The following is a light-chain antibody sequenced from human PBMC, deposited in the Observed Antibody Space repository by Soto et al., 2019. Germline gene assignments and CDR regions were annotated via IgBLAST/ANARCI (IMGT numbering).Light chain of an antibody. Sequence: SYELTQAPSVSAAPGKTARMTCGGNNIGSKSVHWYQQKPGQAPMLVIYYDSGRPSGIPERFSGSNSGNTATLTITRVEAGDEADYYCQVWDNNSDHWVFGGGTKLTVL. J-gene: IGLJ3*02. V-gene: IGLV3-21*04. CDR1: NIGSKS. CDR2: YDS. CDR3: QVWDNNSDHWV.